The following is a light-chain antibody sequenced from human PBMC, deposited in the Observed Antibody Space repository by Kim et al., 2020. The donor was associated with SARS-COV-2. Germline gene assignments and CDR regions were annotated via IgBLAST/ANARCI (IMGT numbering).Light chain of an antibody. Sequence: IQLTQSPSSLSASVGDRVTITCRASRGISSYLAWYQQKPGKAPKLLIYAASTLQTEVPSRFSGSGSGTDFTLTISSLQPEDFATYYCQQLNIYPITFGQGTRLEIK. V-gene: IGKV1-9*01. CDR3: QQLNIYPIT. CDR2: AAS. CDR1: RGISSY. J-gene: IGKJ5*01.